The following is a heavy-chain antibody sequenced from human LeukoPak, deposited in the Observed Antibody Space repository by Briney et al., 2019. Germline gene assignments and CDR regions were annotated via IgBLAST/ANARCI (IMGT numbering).Heavy chain of an antibody. D-gene: IGHD3-10*01. V-gene: IGHV3-7*03. CDR3: ARDRDGTGNYPLDY. CDR2: IKQDGSEK. Sequence: GGSLRLSCAASGFTFSSYWMSWVRQAPGKGLEWVANIKQDGSEKYYVDSVKGRFTISRDNAKNSLYLQMNSLRADDTAVYYCARDRDGTGNYPLDYWGQGTLVIVSS. J-gene: IGHJ4*02. CDR1: GFTFSSYW.